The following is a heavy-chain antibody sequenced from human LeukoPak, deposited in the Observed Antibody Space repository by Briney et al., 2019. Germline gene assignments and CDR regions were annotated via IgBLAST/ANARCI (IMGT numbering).Heavy chain of an antibody. D-gene: IGHD4-17*01. CDR2: IIPIFGTA. Sequence: ASVKVSCKASGGTFTSYAISWVRQAPGQGLEWMGGIIPIFGTANYAQKFQGRVTITADESTSTAYMELSSLRSEDTAVYYCAIYGDYGGGYFDYWGQGTLVTVSS. CDR1: GGTFTSYA. V-gene: IGHV1-69*01. J-gene: IGHJ4*02. CDR3: AIYGDYGGGYFDY.